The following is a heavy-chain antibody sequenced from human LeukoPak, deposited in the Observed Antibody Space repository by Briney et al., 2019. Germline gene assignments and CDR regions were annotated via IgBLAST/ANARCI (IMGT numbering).Heavy chain of an antibody. CDR3: ARMDRGYCSSTSCYDY. CDR2: ISSSSSYI. J-gene: IGHJ4*02. Sequence: GGSLRLSCAASGFTFSSYSMIWVRQAPGKGLEWVSSISSSSSYIYYADSVRGRFTISRDNAKNSLYLQMNSLRAEDTAVYYCARMDRGYCSSTSCYDYWGRGTLVTVSS. CDR1: GFTFSSYS. D-gene: IGHD2-2*01. V-gene: IGHV3-21*01.